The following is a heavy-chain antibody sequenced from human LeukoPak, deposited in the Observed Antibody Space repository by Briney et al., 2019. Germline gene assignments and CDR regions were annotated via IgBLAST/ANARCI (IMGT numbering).Heavy chain of an antibody. CDR3: ARDSFKLGTATTFVSWFDP. J-gene: IGHJ5*02. D-gene: IGHD4-11*01. CDR2: IWYDGSNK. V-gene: IGHV3-33*01. Sequence: GGSLRLSCAASGFTFSSYGMHWVRQAPGKGLEWVAVIWYDGSNKYYADSVKGRLTISRDNSKNTLYLQMNSLRAEDTAVYYCARDSFKLGTATTFVSWFDPWGQGTLVTVSS. CDR1: GFTFSSYG.